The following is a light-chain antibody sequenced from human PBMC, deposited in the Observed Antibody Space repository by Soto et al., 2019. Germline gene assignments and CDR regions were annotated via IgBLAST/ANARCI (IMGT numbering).Light chain of an antibody. CDR3: MQALQTPRFT. CDR1: QSLLHSNGYNY. Sequence: DIVMTQSPRSLPVIAGEPASISCRSSQSLLHSNGYNYLDWYLQKPGQSPQLLIYLGSNRASGVPDRFSGSGSGTDFTLKISRVEAEDVGVYYCMQALQTPRFTFGPGTKVDIK. J-gene: IGKJ3*01. V-gene: IGKV2-28*01. CDR2: LGS.